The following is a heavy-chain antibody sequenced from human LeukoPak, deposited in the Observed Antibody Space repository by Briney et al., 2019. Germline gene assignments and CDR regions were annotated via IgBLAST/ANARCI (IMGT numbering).Heavy chain of an antibody. V-gene: IGHV3-23*01. CDR3: AKSHCGGDCHLLDY. D-gene: IGHD2-21*02. CDR2: FGGSGGTI. Sequence: TGGSLRLSCAASGFTFSTYAMSWVRQAPGKGLEWVSHFGGSGGTIYYADSVRGRFTISRDNSKNTLYLQMNSLRAEDTAVYYCAKSHCGGDCHLLDYWGQGTLVTVSS. J-gene: IGHJ4*02. CDR1: GFTFSTYA.